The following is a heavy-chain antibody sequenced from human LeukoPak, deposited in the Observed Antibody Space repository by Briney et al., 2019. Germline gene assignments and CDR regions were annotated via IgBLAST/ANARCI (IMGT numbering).Heavy chain of an antibody. V-gene: IGHV1-69*08. J-gene: IGHJ4*02. D-gene: IGHD6-13*01. CDR3: ARGAIAAAGTGGYFDY. CDR1: GGTFSSYT. Sequence: SVKVSCKASGGTFSSYTISWVRQAPGQGLEWMGRIIPILGTANYAQKFQGRVTITADESTSTAYMELSSLRSEDTAVYYCARGAIAAAGTGGYFDYWGQGTLVTVSS. CDR2: IIPILGTA.